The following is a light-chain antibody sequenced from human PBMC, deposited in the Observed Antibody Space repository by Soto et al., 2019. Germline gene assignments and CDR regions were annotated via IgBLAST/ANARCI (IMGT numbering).Light chain of an antibody. Sequence: DIQLTQSPSSLSASVGDTVTITCRASQTVSRYLNWYQQKSGTAPKLLIYAASTLHTGVPSRFSGRGSVTDFTLTINNLQREDFADYFCQQTYSNLWTFGQGTKVDIK. J-gene: IGKJ1*01. V-gene: IGKV1-39*01. CDR1: QTVSRY. CDR2: AAS. CDR3: QQTYSNLWT.